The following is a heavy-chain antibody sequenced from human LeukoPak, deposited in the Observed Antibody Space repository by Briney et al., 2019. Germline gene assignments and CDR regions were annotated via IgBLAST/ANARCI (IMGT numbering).Heavy chain of an antibody. D-gene: IGHD3-22*01. CDR1: GGSISSYY. J-gene: IGHJ4*02. CDR2: FSHRGGS. CDR3: ARAQDFSDSSGPNYLDF. V-gene: IGHV4-38-2*02. Sequence: SETLSLTCTVSGGSISSYYWGWIRQPPGKGLEWIGSFSHRGGSYHNPSLKSRVTISVDTSKNQFSLKLLSVTAADTAVYYCARAQDFSDSSGPNYLDFWGQGILVTVSS.